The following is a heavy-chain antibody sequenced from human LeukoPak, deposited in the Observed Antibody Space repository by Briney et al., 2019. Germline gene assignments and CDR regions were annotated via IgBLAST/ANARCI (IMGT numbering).Heavy chain of an antibody. D-gene: IGHD3-10*01. CDR3: ARDRNPGEINIMDV. CDR1: GGTFSSYA. J-gene: IGHJ6*04. Sequence: ASVTVSCKASGGTFSSYAISWVRQAPGQGLEWMGGIIPIFGTANYAQKFQGRVTIIADKSTSTAYMELSSLRSEDTAVYYCARDRNPGEINIMDVWGKGPTVTVSS. V-gene: IGHV1-69*06. CDR2: IIPIFGTA.